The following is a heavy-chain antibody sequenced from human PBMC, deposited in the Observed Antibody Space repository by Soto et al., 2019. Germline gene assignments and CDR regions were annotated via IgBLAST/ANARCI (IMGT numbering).Heavy chain of an antibody. CDR3: ARDLAKGGGSAGFDY. V-gene: IGHV1-2*02. Sequence: QVQLVQSGAEVKKPGASVKVSCKASGYTFTGYYMHWVRQAPGQGLEWMGWINPNSGGTKYPQKFQGRVTMTRDTSITKVYMSLTGLKSDDTAVYYCARDLAKGGGSAGFDYWGQGPLVAVSS. D-gene: IGHD2-15*01. CDR1: GYTFTGYY. J-gene: IGHJ4*02. CDR2: INPNSGGT.